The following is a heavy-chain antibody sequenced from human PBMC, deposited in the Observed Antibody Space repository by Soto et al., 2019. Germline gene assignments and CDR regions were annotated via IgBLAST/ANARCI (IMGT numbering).Heavy chain of an antibody. Sequence: ASVKVSCKASGYTFTSYAMHWVRQAPGQRLEWMGWINAGNGNTKYSQRFQGRVTITRDTSASTAYMELSSLRSEDTAVYYCARTLVGATPADYWGQGTLVTVSS. CDR1: GYTFTSYA. V-gene: IGHV1-3*01. D-gene: IGHD1-26*01. CDR3: ARTLVGATPADY. J-gene: IGHJ4*02. CDR2: INAGNGNT.